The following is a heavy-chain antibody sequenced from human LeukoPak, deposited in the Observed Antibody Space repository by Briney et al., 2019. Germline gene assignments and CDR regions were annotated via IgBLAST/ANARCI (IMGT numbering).Heavy chain of an antibody. D-gene: IGHD2-8*01. V-gene: IGHV3-21*01. CDR1: GFTFSSYS. Sequence: GGSLRLSCAASGFTFSSYSMNWVRQAPGKGLEWVSSISSSSSYIYCADSVKGRFTISRDNAKNSLYLQMNSLRAEDTAVYYCARDHNSYDGRYYYYMDVWGKGTTVTVSS. J-gene: IGHJ6*03. CDR2: ISSSSSYI. CDR3: ARDHNSYDGRYYYYMDV.